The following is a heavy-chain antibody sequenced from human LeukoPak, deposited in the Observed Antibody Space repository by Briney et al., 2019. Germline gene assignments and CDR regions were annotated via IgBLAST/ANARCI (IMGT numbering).Heavy chain of an antibody. J-gene: IGHJ3*01. D-gene: IGHD6-6*01. V-gene: IGHV3-7*03. CDR3: ARVYSSSSGKNAFDV. Sequence: PGGSLRLSCAASGFTFSAYAMSWVRQAPGKGLEWVANIKQDGNEKYYVDSVKGRFTISRDNAKNSLYLQMNSLRVEDTAVYYCARVYSSSSGKNAFDVWGQGTMVTVSS. CDR2: IKQDGNEK. CDR1: GFTFSAYA.